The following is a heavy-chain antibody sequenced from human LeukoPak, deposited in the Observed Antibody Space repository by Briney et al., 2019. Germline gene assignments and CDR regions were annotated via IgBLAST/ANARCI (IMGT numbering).Heavy chain of an antibody. CDR1: GFTVSTNY. D-gene: IGHD5-24*01. V-gene: IGHV3-66*01. CDR2: IYSGGGT. J-gene: IGHJ4*02. CDR3: ATMAGRRFEH. Sequence: PGGSLRLSCAASGFTVSTNYMSWVRQAPGKGLEWVSVIYSGGGTYYADSVKGRFTISRDHSKNQLYLQMNSPRAEDTAVYYCATMAGRRFEHWGQGTLVTVSS.